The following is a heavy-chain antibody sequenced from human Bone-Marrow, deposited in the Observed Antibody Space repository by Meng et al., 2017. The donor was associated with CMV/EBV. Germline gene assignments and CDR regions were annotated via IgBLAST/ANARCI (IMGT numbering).Heavy chain of an antibody. CDR1: GGSISSSSYY. D-gene: IGHD2-2*01. CDR3: ARGLVPTDRGHWFDP. V-gene: IGHV4-39*07. CDR2: IYYSGST. Sequence: SETLSLTCTVSGGSISSSSYYWGWIRQPPGKGLEWIGSIYYSGSTYYNPSLKSRVTISVDKSKNQFSLKLSSVTAADTAVYYCARGLVPTDRGHWFDPWGQGTLVTVSS. J-gene: IGHJ5*02.